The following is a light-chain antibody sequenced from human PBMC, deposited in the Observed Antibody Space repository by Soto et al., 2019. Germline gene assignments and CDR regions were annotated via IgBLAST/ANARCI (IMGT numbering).Light chain of an antibody. CDR1: QSVDNN. Sequence: EIVMTQSPVTLSASPGESATLSCRASQSVDNNVAWYQQKPGQAPRLLIVGSFARATGIPARFSGSGSGTDFTLTIDNLEPEDFAVYYCQQRSNWLWTFGQGTKVDIK. J-gene: IGKJ1*01. V-gene: IGKV3D-11*03. CDR2: GSF. CDR3: QQRSNWLWT.